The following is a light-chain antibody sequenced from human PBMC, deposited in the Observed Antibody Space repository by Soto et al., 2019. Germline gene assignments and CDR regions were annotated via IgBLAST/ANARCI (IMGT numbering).Light chain of an antibody. Sequence: QSVLTQPASVSGSPGQPITISCTGTSSDVGGYNYVSWYQQHPGKAPKFMIYDVSNRPSGVSNRFSGSKSGNTASLTISGLQAEDEADYYCCSYTTSNTRQIVFGTGTKLTVL. CDR1: SSDVGGYNY. J-gene: IGLJ1*01. CDR3: CSYTTSNTRQIV. CDR2: DVS. V-gene: IGLV2-14*01.